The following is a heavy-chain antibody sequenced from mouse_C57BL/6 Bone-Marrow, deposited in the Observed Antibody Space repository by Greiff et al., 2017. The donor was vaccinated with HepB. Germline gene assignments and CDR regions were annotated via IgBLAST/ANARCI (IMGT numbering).Heavy chain of an antibody. V-gene: IGHV1-69*01. CDR3: ARKGGYSPYWYFDV. D-gene: IGHD2-3*01. CDR1: GYTFTSYW. J-gene: IGHJ1*03. CDR2: IDPSDSYT. Sequence: QVQLQQSGAELVMPGASVKLSCKASGYTFTSYWMHWVKQRPGQGLEWIGEIDPSDSYTNYNQKFKGKSTLTVDKSSSTAYMQLSSLTSEDSAVYYCARKGGYSPYWYFDVWGTGTTVTVSS.